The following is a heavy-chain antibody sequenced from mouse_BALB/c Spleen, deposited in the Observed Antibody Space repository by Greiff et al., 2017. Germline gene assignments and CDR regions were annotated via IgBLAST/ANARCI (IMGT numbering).Heavy chain of an antibody. CDR2: IYPSDSYT. CDR3: TRGGRTPAMDY. J-gene: IGHJ4*01. V-gene: IGHV1-69*02. Sequence: QVQLQQSGAELVRPGASVKLSCKASGYTFTSYWINWVKQRPGQGLEWIGNIYPSDSYTNYNQKFKDKATLTVDKSSSTAYMQLSSPTSEDSAVYYCTRGGRTPAMDYWGQGTSVTVSS. CDR1: GYTFTSYW.